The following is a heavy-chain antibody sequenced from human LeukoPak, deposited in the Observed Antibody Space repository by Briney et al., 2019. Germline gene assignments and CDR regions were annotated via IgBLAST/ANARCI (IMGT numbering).Heavy chain of an antibody. J-gene: IGHJ3*02. V-gene: IGHV6-1*01. D-gene: IGHD1/OR15-1a*01. CDR3: ARGKNNAFDI. Sequence: SQTVSLTCAVSGDSFSSTSVAWNWIRQSPSRGLEWLGRTYYRSKWYSEYAASVRGRITINPDTSTNQFSLQLNSVTPEDTAVYYCARGKNNAFDIWGQGTVVTVSS. CDR2: TYYRSKWYS. CDR1: GDSFSSTSVA.